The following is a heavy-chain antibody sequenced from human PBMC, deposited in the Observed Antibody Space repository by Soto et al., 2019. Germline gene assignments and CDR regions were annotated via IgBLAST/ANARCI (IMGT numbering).Heavy chain of an antibody. J-gene: IGHJ4*02. Sequence: GGSLRLSCAASGFTFSSNWMNWARQAPGKGPEWVANIKQDGSEKYYVDSVKGRFTISRDNAENSLLLQMNSLRVEDTAVYYCARDLGYCSGGTCYTVLDYWGQGALVTVSS. CDR3: ARDLGYCSGGTCYTVLDY. V-gene: IGHV3-7*03. D-gene: IGHD2-15*01. CDR1: GFTFSSNW. CDR2: IKQDGSEK.